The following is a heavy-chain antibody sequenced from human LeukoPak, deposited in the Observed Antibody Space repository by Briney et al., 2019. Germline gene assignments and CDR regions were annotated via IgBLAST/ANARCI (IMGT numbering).Heavy chain of an antibody. V-gene: IGHV3-23*01. Sequence: PGGSLRLSCAASGFTFSSYAMSWVRQAPGKGLEWVSAISGSGGSTYYADSVKGRFTISRDNSKNTLYPQMNSLRAEDTAVYYCAPRHYYDSSGYSTFWGQGTLVTVSS. CDR1: GFTFSSYA. CDR2: ISGSGGST. D-gene: IGHD3-22*01. CDR3: APRHYYDSSGYSTF. J-gene: IGHJ4*02.